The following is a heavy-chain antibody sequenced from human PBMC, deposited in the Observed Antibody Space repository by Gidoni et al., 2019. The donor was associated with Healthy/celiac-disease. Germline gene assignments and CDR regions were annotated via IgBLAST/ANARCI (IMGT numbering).Heavy chain of an antibody. D-gene: IGHD1-26*01. CDR3: ASLSVPGYYFDY. V-gene: IGHV4-38-2*02. J-gene: IGHJ4*02. Sequence: QVQLQESGPGLVKPSETLSLTRTVSGYSISSGYDWGWIRQPPGKGLEWIGSIYHSGNTYYNPSLKSRVTISIDTSKNQFSLKLSSVTAADTAVYYCASLSVPGYYFDYWGQGTLVTVSS. CDR1: GYSISSGYD. CDR2: IYHSGNT.